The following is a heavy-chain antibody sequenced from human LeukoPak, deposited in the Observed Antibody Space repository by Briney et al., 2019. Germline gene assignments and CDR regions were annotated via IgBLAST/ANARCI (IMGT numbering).Heavy chain of an antibody. D-gene: IGHD3-10*01. CDR1: GGSISSYY. CDR2: IYYSGST. V-gene: IGHV4-59*01. J-gene: IGHJ4*02. Sequence: SETLSLTCTVSGGSISSYYWSWIRQPPGKGLEWIGYIYYSGSTNYKPSLKSRVTISVDTSKNQFSLKLSSVTAADTAVYYCARSAPLTMVRGVITYFDYWGQGTLVTVSS. CDR3: ARSAPLTMVRGVITYFDY.